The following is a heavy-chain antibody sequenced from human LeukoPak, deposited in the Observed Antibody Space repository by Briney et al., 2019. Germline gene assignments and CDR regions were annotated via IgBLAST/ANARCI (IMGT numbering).Heavy chain of an antibody. Sequence: SETLSLTCTVSGVSISSYYWSWIRQPAGKGLEWIGRIYTSGSTNHNPSLKSRVTMSVDKSKNQLSLKLSSVTAADTAMYYCARGAYHYGSGSYYFDYWGQGTLVTVSS. CDR2: IYTSGST. V-gene: IGHV4-4*07. D-gene: IGHD3-10*01. J-gene: IGHJ4*02. CDR3: ARGAYHYGSGSYYFDY. CDR1: GVSISSYY.